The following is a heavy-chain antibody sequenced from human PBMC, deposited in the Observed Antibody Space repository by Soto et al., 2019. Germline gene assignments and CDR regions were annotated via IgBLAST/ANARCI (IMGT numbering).Heavy chain of an antibody. Sequence: QVQLVQSGAEVKKPGSSVKVSCTASGVTFSSYAISWVRQAPGQGLEWMGGIIPIFGTANYAQTVQGRVTITADESTSTAYMELSSLRSEDTAVYYCARGGLRFLEGHGMDVWGQGTTVTVSS. J-gene: IGHJ6*02. CDR1: GVTFSSYA. V-gene: IGHV1-69*12. D-gene: IGHD3-3*01. CDR2: IIPIFGTA. CDR3: ARGGLRFLEGHGMDV.